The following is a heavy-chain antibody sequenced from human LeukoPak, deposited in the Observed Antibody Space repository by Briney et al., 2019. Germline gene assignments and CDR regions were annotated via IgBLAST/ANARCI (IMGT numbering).Heavy chain of an antibody. Sequence: GGSLRLSCAASGFTFSNFGMHWVRQAPGRGLEWVAVIWHDGSNKFYADSLKGRFTISRDNSKNTLYLQGNSLRAEDTAVYHCARESYYYDSSGYQRSLPGDYWGQGTLVTVSS. CDR2: IWHDGSNK. V-gene: IGHV3-33*01. J-gene: IGHJ4*02. D-gene: IGHD3-22*01. CDR1: GFTFSNFG. CDR3: ARESYYYDSSGYQRSLPGDY.